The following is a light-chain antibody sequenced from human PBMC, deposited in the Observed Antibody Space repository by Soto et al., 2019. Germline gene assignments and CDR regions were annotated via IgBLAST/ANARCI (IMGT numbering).Light chain of an antibody. CDR3: QQYGTSRWT. CDR1: QSVSSTS. CDR2: GAS. Sequence: EIVLAQSPGTLSLSPGDRATLSCRASQSVSSTSLAWYQQKPGQAPRLLIYGASTRATGIPDRFSGSGSGTDFTLTISRVEPEDFALYYCQQYGTSRWTFGQGTKVDIK. V-gene: IGKV3-20*01. J-gene: IGKJ1*01.